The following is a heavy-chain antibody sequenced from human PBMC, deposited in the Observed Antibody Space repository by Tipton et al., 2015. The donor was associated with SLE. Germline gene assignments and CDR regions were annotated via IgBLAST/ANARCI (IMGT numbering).Heavy chain of an antibody. Sequence: QVQLVQSGAEVKVPGSSVKVSCKASGGTFSGSAISWVRQAPRRGLEWMGQIIPIFDTTHYAQKFQGRFTITADESTRTAYMELRSLRSDDTGVYYCAKDGILIATEGWFDPWGQGTLVTVSS. CDR3: AKDGILIATEGWFDP. J-gene: IGHJ5*02. D-gene: IGHD2-21*01. CDR2: IIPIFDTT. CDR1: GGTFSGSA. V-gene: IGHV1-69*01.